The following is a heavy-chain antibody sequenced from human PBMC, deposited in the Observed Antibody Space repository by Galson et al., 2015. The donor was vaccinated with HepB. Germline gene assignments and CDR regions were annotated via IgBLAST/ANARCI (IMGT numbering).Heavy chain of an antibody. D-gene: IGHD1-7*01. V-gene: IGHV3-23*01. Sequence: SLRLSCAASGLSFSNYALSWVRQAPGKGLEWVSDISGFGSSTHYADSVKGRFTISRDNSIHTLYLQMNGVGSEDTAMYYCAKDGNWNYGNYYMDVWGKGTTVTVSS. CDR3: AKDGNWNYGNYYMDV. CDR2: ISGFGSST. J-gene: IGHJ6*03. CDR1: GLSFSNYA.